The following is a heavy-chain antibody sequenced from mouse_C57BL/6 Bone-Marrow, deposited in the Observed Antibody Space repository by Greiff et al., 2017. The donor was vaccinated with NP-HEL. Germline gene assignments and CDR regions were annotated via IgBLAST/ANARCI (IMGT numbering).Heavy chain of an antibody. CDR1: GYTFTSYG. CDR2: IYPRSGNT. D-gene: IGHD1-1*01. Sequence: VQGVESGAELARPGASVKLSCKASGYTFTSYGISWVKQRTGQGLEWIGEIYPRSGNTYYNEKFKGKATLTADKSSSTAYMELRSLTSEDSAVYFCAKGSSYLYYYAMDYWGQGTSVTVSS. V-gene: IGHV1-81*01. CDR3: AKGSSYLYYYAMDY. J-gene: IGHJ4*01.